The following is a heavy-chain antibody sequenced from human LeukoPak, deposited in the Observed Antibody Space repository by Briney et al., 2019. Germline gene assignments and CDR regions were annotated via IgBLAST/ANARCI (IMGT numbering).Heavy chain of an antibody. D-gene: IGHD3-10*01. Sequence: PSETLSLTCAVYGGSFSGYYGSWIRQPPGKGLEWIGYIYYSGSTNYKPSLKSRVTISVDTSKNQFSLKLSSVTAADTAVYYCARGGYYGSGNDFRFDPWGQGTLVTVSS. V-gene: IGHV4-59*01. J-gene: IGHJ5*02. CDR3: ARGGYYGSGNDFRFDP. CDR1: GGSFSGYY. CDR2: IYYSGST.